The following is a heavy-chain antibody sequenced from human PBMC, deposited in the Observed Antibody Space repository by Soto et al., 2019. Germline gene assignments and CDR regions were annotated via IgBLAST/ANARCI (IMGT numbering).Heavy chain of an antibody. D-gene: IGHD6-6*01. Sequence: QVQLQESGPGLVKPSQTLSPTCTVSGGSISSGSYYWSWIRQHPGKRLDWIGYIYCSGSTYYNPSLQSRVTISVDTSTYQFSLKLSSVAAAATAVYYCARAARLDSTVDYWGQGTLVTVSS. V-gene: IGHV4-31*03. CDR3: ARAARLDSTVDY. CDR2: IYCSGST. CDR1: GGSISSGSYY. J-gene: IGHJ4*02.